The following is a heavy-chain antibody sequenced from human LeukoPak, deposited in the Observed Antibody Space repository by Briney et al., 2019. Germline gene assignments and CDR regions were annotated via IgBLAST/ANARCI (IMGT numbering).Heavy chain of an antibody. Sequence: GGSLRLSCAASGFTFSSYDMTWVRQAPGRGLEWVSSIRPSGDNTYYGDSVKGRFTISRDNSKNTLYLQMNSLRAEDTAVYYCARPRIMITFGGVAAFDIWGQGTMVTVSS. CDR2: IRPSGDNT. J-gene: IGHJ3*02. D-gene: IGHD3-16*01. CDR1: GFTFSSYD. V-gene: IGHV3-23*01. CDR3: ARPRIMITFGGVAAFDI.